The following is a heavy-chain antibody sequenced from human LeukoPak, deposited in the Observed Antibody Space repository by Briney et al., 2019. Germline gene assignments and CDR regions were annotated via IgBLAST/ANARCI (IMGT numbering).Heavy chain of an antibody. CDR3: ASWNYYGSGSYYRPFDY. CDR2: ISSSSSTI. D-gene: IGHD3-10*01. Sequence: GGSLRLSCAAPGFTFSSYSMNWVRQALGKGLEWVSYISSSSSTIYYADSVKGRFTISRDNAKNSLYLQMNSLRAEDTAVYYCASWNYYGSGSYYRPFDYWGQGTLVTVSS. CDR1: GFTFSSYS. J-gene: IGHJ4*02. V-gene: IGHV3-48*01.